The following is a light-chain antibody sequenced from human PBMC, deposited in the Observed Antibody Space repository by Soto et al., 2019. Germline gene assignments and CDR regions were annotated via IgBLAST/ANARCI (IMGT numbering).Light chain of an antibody. Sequence: EIVLKQSPGTLSLYPGERATLSCRASQSVSSSYLAWYQQKPGQAPRLLIYGASSRATGIPDRFSGSGSGTDFTLTISRLEPEDFAVYYCQQYGVSPRTFCQRANV. CDR3: QQYGVSPRT. V-gene: IGKV3-20*01. J-gene: IGKJ1*01. CDR2: GAS. CDR1: QSVSSSY.